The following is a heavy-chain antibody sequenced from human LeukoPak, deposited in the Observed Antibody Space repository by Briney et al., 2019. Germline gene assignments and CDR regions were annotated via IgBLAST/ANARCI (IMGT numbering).Heavy chain of an antibody. CDR2: IKQDGSKK. J-gene: IGHJ3*02. CDR1: GFSFSSTYW. Sequence: GGSLRLSCVGSGFSFSSTYWMTWARQAPGKGLEWVANIKQDGSKKYYVDSVKGRFTISRDNAKNSLYLQMNSLRVEDTALYYCATDPPRESDAFDIWGHGAMVTVSS. V-gene: IGHV3-7*01. CDR3: ATDPPRESDAFDI.